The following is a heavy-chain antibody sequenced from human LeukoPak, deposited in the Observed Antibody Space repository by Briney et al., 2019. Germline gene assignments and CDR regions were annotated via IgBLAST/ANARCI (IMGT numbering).Heavy chain of an antibody. D-gene: IGHD1-26*01. V-gene: IGHV3-23*01. CDR3: AKGELSDFDY. CDR2: ISGSGGST. J-gene: IGHJ4*02. Sequence: GGSLRLSCGASGHTFNTYVMNWVRQATEKGLEWVSAISGSGGSTYYAVSVKGRFTISRDKSKNTLYLQMNSLRAEDTAVYYCAKGELSDFDYWGQGTLVSVSS. CDR1: GHTFNTYV.